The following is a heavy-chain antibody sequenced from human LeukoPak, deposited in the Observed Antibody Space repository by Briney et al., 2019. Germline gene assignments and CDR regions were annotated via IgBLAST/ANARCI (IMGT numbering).Heavy chain of an antibody. Sequence: GGSLRLSCAAYGFTFSSYWMSWVRQAPGKGLEWVANIKQDGSEKYYVDSVKGRFTISRDNAKNSLYLQMNSLRAEDTAVYYCAREWELDDAFDIWGQGTMVTVSS. V-gene: IGHV3-7*01. CDR2: IKQDGSEK. CDR3: AREWELDDAFDI. J-gene: IGHJ3*02. D-gene: IGHD1-26*01. CDR1: GFTFSSYW.